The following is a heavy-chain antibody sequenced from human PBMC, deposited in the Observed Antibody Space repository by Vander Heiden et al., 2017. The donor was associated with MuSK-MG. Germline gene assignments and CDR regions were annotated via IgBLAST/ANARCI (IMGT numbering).Heavy chain of an antibody. D-gene: IGHD3-22*01. CDR3: ARDTYYYDSSGYFDY. Sequence: EVQLVESGGGLVQPGGSLRLSCAASGFTFSSYWMSWVRQAPGKGLEWVANIKQDGSEKYYVDSGKGRFTISRDNAKNSLYLQMNSLRAEDTAVYYCARDTYYYDSSGYFDYWGQGTLVTVSS. J-gene: IGHJ4*02. CDR2: IKQDGSEK. V-gene: IGHV3-7*01. CDR1: GFTFSSYW.